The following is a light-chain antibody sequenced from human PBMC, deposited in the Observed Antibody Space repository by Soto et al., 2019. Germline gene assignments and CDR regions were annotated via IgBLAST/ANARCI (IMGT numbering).Light chain of an antibody. Sequence: QSVLTQPPSASGTPGQRVTISCSGSSSNIGSETVNWYQQVPGTAPKLLIYSNNQRPSGVPDRFSGSKSGASASLAISGLQSEDEADYYCAAWDDSLHGHVFGTGTKLTVL. CDR2: SNN. V-gene: IGLV1-44*01. CDR3: AAWDDSLHGHV. CDR1: SSNIGSET. J-gene: IGLJ1*01.